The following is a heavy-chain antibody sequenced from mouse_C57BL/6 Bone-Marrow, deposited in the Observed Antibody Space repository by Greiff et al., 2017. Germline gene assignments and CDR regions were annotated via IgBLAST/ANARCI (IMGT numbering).Heavy chain of an antibody. V-gene: IGHV5-6*02. CDR1: GFTFSSYG. Sequence: DVMLVESGGDLVKPGGSLKLSCAASGFTFSSYGMSWVRQTPDKRLEWVATISSGGSYTYYPDSVKGRFTISRDNAKNTLYLQMSRLTSEDTAMYYYASHAYGSSYRYYFDYWGQGTTLTVSS. CDR2: ISSGGSYT. J-gene: IGHJ2*01. D-gene: IGHD1-1*01. CDR3: ASHAYGSSYRYYFDY.